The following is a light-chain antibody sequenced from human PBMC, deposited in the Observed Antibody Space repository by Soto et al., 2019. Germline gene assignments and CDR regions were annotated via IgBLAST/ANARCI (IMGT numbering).Light chain of an antibody. CDR2: GAS. CDR3: QQRST. Sequence: ESGWTHYPGALSLSPAEGATLSCMASQSVSSSYLAWYQQKPGQAPSLLIYGASRRATGIPDRFSGSGSGTDFTLTISSLEPEDFAVYYCQQRSTFGQGTRLEIK. V-gene: IGKV3D-20*02. J-gene: IGKJ5*01. CDR1: QSVSSSY.